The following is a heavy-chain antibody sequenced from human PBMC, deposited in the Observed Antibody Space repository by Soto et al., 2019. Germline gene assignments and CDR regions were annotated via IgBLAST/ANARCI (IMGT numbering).Heavy chain of an antibody. J-gene: IGHJ4*02. CDR3: ARDPYLGDHQY. D-gene: IGHD3-16*01. CDR1: GYTFTTYG. Sequence: QVQLVQSGGEVKKPGASVKVSCKTSGYTFTTYGISWVRQAPGQGLEWVGWISAYSGKTHYAQKFQGKVTMTTDTSTNTAYRERRSLRSDDTAVYYCARDPYLGDHQYWGQGTLVTVSS. CDR2: ISAYSGKT. V-gene: IGHV1-18*01.